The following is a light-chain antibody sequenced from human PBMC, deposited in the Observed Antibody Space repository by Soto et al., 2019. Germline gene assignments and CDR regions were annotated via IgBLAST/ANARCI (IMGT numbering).Light chain of an antibody. CDR1: QSISSY. CDR3: QQSSSTNQT. Sequence: DIQMTQSPSSLSASVGDRVTITCRASQSISSYLNWYQQKPGKAPKLLIYAASSLQSGVPSRFSGSGSGTDFTLTISSLQPEDFATYYCQQSSSTNQTIGQGTKVNIK. V-gene: IGKV1-39*01. J-gene: IGKJ1*01. CDR2: AAS.